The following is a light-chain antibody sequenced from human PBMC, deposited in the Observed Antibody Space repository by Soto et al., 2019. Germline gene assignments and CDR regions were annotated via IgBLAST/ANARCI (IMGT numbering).Light chain of an antibody. J-gene: IGLJ3*02. CDR2: DVN. V-gene: IGLV2-8*01. CDR1: SSDVGGYNF. CDR3: SSYTGSNNWV. Sequence: QSALTQPPSASGSPGQSLTISCTGTSSDVGGYNFVSWYQQHPGKAPKLMISDVNRRPPGVPDRFSGSKSENTASLTVSRVQDEDEADYNCSSYTGSNNWVFGGGTKLTVL.